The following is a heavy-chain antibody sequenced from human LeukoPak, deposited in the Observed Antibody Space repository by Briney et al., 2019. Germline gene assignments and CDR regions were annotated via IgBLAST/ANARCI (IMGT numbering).Heavy chain of an antibody. V-gene: IGHV5-51*01. Sequence: GESLKISCKGSGHSFTSYWIGWVRQMPGKGLEWMGIIYPGDSDTRYSPSFQGQVTISADKSISTAYLQWSSLKASDTAMYYCARQGLGLIVGATRYYYYYMDVWGKGTTVTVSS. CDR3: ARQGLGLIVGATRYYYYYMDV. CDR2: IYPGDSDT. J-gene: IGHJ6*03. D-gene: IGHD1-26*01. CDR1: GHSFTSYW.